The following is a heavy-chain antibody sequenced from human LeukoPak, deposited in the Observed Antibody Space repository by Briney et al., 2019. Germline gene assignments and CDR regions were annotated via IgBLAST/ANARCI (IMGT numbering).Heavy chain of an antibody. CDR2: ISSTGSYI. J-gene: IGHJ4*02. CDR3: ARSGGGSENY. D-gene: IGHD1-26*01. CDR1: GFIFNSYG. V-gene: IGHV3-21*01. Sequence: GGSLRLSCEASGFIFNSYGMNWVRQAPGRGLEWVSSISSTGSYIFYADSVKGRFTISRDDAKNSVYLQMNTLRAEDTGIYYCARSGGGSENYWGQGILAAVSS.